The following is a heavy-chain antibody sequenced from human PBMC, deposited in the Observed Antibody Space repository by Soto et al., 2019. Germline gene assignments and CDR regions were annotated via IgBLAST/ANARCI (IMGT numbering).Heavy chain of an antibody. CDR2: IYHRGIT. D-gene: IGHD1-26*01. CDR3: ARNKRGGGWGQVDY. J-gene: IGHJ4*02. V-gene: IGHV4-30-4*01. Sequence: SETLSLTCTVSGASITSDDYYWSWIRQPPGKGLEYIAYIYHRGITYYNPSLQSRVTISLDTSKNQFSLNLTSVTAADTAVYYCARNKRGGGWGQVDYWGQGTLVTVSS. CDR1: GASITSDDYY.